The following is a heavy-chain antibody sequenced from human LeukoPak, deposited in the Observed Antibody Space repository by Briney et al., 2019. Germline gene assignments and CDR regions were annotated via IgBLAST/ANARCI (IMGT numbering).Heavy chain of an antibody. V-gene: IGHV4-61*02. CDR1: GGSISSGSYY. J-gene: IGHJ4*02. D-gene: IGHD3-22*01. CDR3: ARDGAIFDSSGYYFLW. CDR2: IYTSGST. Sequence: SETLSLTCTVSGGSISSGSYYWSWIRQPAGKGLEWIGRIYTSGSTNYNPSLKSRVTISVDTSKNQFSLKLSSVTAADTAVYYCARDGAIFDSSGYYFLWWRQGTLVTVSS.